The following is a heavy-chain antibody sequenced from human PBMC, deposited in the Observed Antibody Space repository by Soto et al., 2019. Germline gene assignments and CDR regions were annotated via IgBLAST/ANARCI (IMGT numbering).Heavy chain of an antibody. CDR1: GGSMSSYY. CDR3: ARGQRFSDWFDP. Sequence: QVHLQQSGPGLVNPSETPSLTCTVSGGSMSSYYWTWIRQPAGKGLEWIGRVYSSGGTHYNPSLKSRVTISLDTSKNQFSLRLLSVTDADTAVYYCARGQRFSDWFDPWGQGTLVTVSS. J-gene: IGHJ5*02. D-gene: IGHD3-3*01. V-gene: IGHV4-4*07. CDR2: VYSSGGT.